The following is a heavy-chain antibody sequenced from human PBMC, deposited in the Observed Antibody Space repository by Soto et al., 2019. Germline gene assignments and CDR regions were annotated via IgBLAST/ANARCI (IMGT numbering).Heavy chain of an antibody. CDR3: AQVVEQHLVRLAFDI. D-gene: IGHD6-13*01. CDR1: GFTFSSYG. V-gene: IGHV3-30*18. Sequence: QVQLVESGGGVVQPGRSLRLSCAASGFTFSSYGMHWVRQAPGKGLEWVAAISYDGSNKNYVDSVKGRFTISRDNSKNTLYLEMNSLKAEDTAVYYCAQVVEQHLVRLAFDIWGQGTLVTVSA. J-gene: IGHJ3*02. CDR2: ISYDGSNK.